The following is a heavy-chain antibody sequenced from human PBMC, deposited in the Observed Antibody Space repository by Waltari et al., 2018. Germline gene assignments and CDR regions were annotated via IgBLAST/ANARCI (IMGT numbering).Heavy chain of an antibody. CDR1: GDSMISGAFY. J-gene: IGHJ6*02. CDR2: MYSSGST. D-gene: IGHD4-4*01. V-gene: IGHV4-61*09. CDR3: ARGGNSNYGMDV. Sequence: QVQLQESGPGLVKPSQTLSLTCNVSGDSMISGAFYWNWIRQPAGKTLEWIGYMYSSGSTHYNPSLKRRVTISVDTSNNQFSLKLSSVTAADTAVYYCARGGNSNYGMDVWGQGTTVIVSS.